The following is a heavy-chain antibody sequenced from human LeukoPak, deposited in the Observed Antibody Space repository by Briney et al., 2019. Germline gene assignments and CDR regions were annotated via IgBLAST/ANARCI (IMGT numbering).Heavy chain of an antibody. J-gene: IGHJ4*02. D-gene: IGHD2-2*01. CDR1: GFTFDDYA. Sequence: GRSLRLSCAASGFTFDDYAMHWVRQAPGKGLEWVSGISWNSGSIGYADSVKGRFTISRNNAKNSLYLQMNSLRAEDTALYYCAKDYCSSTSCYFFDYWGQGTLVTVSS. V-gene: IGHV3-9*01. CDR2: ISWNSGSI. CDR3: AKDYCSSTSCYFFDY.